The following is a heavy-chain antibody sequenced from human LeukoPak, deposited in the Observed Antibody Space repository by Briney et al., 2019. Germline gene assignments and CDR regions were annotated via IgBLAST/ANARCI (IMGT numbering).Heavy chain of an antibody. CDR3: ASSIVAYNYFDY. Sequence: PGGSLRLSCAASGFTFSSYAMSWVRQAPGKGLEWVSAISGSGGSTYYADSVKGRFTISRDNSKNTLYLQMNSLRAEDTAVYYCASSIVAYNYFDYWGQGTLVTVSS. CDR1: GFTFSSYA. V-gene: IGHV3-23*01. J-gene: IGHJ4*02. D-gene: IGHD6-6*01. CDR2: ISGSGGST.